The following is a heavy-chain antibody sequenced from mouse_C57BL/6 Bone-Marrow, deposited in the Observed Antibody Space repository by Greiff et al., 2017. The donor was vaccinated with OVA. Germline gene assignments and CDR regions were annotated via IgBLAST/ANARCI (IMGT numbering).Heavy chain of an antibody. D-gene: IGHD1-1*01. CDR2: INYDGSST. CDR3: ARPITTVVAPYWYFEV. J-gene: IGHJ1*03. Sequence: EVQLVESEGGLVQPGSSMKLSCTASGFTFSDYYMAWVRQVPEKGLEWVANINYDGSSTYYLDSLKSRFIISRDNAKNILYLQMSSLKSEDTATYYCARPITTVVAPYWYFEVWGTGTTVTVSS. CDR1: GFTFSDYY. V-gene: IGHV5-16*01.